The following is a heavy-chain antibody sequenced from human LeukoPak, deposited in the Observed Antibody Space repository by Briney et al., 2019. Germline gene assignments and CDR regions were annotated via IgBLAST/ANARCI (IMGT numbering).Heavy chain of an antibody. J-gene: IGHJ4*02. D-gene: IGHD6-19*01. CDR1: GFTFSSYA. CDR3: ARLKGPHSSGWPYYFDY. CDR2: ISGSGGST. Sequence: GGSLRLSCAASGFTFSSYAMSRVRQAPGKGLEWVSAISGSGGSTYYADSVKGRFTISRDNSKNTLYLQMNSLRAEDTAVYYCARLKGPHSSGWPYYFDYWGQGTLVTVSS. V-gene: IGHV3-23*01.